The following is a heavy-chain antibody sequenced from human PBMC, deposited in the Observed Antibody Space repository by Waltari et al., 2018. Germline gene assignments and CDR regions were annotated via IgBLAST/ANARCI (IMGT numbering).Heavy chain of an antibody. D-gene: IGHD2-2*01. CDR2: IYPGDSDT. J-gene: IGHJ4*02. CDR1: GYSFTSYW. V-gene: IGHV5-51*03. CDR3: ARGDCSSTSCYGGFDY. Sequence: EVQLVQSGAEVQKPGESLKISCKGSGYSFTSYWIGWVRQMPGKGLEWMGIIYPGDSDTRYSPSFQGQVTISADKSISTAYLQWSSLKASDTAMYYCARGDCSSTSCYGGFDYWGQGTLVTVSS.